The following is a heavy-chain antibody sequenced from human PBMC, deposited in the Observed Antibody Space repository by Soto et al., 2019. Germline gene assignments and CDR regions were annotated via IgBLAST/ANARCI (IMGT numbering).Heavy chain of an antibody. CDR3: ATMLTVTPGPYYFDS. J-gene: IGHJ4*02. CDR2: IIPIFGTA. CDR1: VGTFSSYA. Sequence: QVQLVQSGAEVKKPGSSVKVSCKASVGTFSSYAISWVRQAPGQGLEWMGGIIPIFGTANYAQKFQGRVTMTSDESTSTAYMELSSLRADDTAVYYCATMLTVTPGPYYFDSWGQGTLVTVSS. V-gene: IGHV1-69*05. D-gene: IGHD4-17*01.